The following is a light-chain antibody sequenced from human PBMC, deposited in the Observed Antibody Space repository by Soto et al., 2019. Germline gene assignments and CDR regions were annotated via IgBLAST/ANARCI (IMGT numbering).Light chain of an antibody. V-gene: IGKV1D-12*01. J-gene: IGKJ4*01. Sequence: DIQMTPSPSSVSASVGDRVTITCRASQDISSWLAWYQQKPGKAPNLLMYAASSLQSGVQSRFSGSGSGTDFTLTISSLQPEDFATYYCQQVNSFPLPFGGGTRVEI. CDR2: AAS. CDR1: QDISSW. CDR3: QQVNSFPLP.